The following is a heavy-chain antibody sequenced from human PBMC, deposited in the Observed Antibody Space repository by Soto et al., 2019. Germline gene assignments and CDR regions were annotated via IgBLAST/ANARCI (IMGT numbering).Heavy chain of an antibody. Sequence: GESLKISSKTSGYRFRSYGIGWVRQMPGKGLEWMGIIYPDDSNTRYSPSFQGQVTISADKSISTAFLQWSSLKAADSAMYYCARHLHSDSVHITPVSPDYWGQGTLVTVSS. D-gene: IGHD4-4*01. J-gene: IGHJ4*02. CDR1: GYRFRSYG. CDR2: IYPDDSNT. CDR3: ARHLHSDSVHITPVSPDY. V-gene: IGHV5-51*01.